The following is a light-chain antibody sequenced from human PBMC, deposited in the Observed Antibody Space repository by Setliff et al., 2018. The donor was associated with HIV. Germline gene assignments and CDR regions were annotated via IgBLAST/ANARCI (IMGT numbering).Light chain of an antibody. CDR3: SSYTSSFTHV. J-gene: IGLJ1*01. Sequence: QSVLTQPASVSGSPGQSITISCSGTSSDIGTYNYVSWYQQYPGKAPKLMIYEVTNRPSGISNRFSGSKSGNTASLTISGLQAADEADYYCSSYTSSFTHVFGSGTKATVL. CDR1: SSDIGTYNY. V-gene: IGLV2-14*01. CDR2: EVT.